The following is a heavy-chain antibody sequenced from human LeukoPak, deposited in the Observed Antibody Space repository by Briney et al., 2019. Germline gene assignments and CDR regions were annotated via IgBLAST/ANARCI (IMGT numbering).Heavy chain of an antibody. V-gene: IGHV3-23*01. CDR3: AKALRIAETIDH. CDR2: ISSGGDSA. CDR1: GLIFSSYA. J-gene: IGHJ4*02. Sequence: GGSLILSCAASGLIFSSYAMSWVRQAPGKGLEWVSAISSGGDSAYYADSVRGRFTTSRDNSKNTLYLQMGGLRVEDTATYYCAKALRIAETIDHWGQGTLVTVSS. D-gene: IGHD6-13*01.